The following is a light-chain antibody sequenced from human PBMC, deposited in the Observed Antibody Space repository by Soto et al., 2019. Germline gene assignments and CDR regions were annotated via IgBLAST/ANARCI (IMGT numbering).Light chain of an antibody. CDR3: HQYNNWPRT. CDR1: QSVSSN. V-gene: IGKV3-15*01. J-gene: IGKJ1*01. Sequence: EIVMTQSPATLSVSPGERATFSFRASQSVSSNLAWYQQKPGQAPRLLIYRASTRATGIPARFSGSGSGTEFTRTISSLQSEDFAIYYCHQYNNWPRTFGQGTKVDIK. CDR2: RAS.